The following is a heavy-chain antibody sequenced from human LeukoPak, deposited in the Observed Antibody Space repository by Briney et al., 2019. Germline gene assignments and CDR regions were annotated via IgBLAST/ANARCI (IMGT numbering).Heavy chain of an antibody. D-gene: IGHD3-10*01. CDR2: INHSGST. V-gene: IGHV4-34*01. CDR3: ARGGHNYYGSGSYIS. J-gene: IGHJ5*02. CDR1: GGSFSGYY. Sequence: SETLSLTCAVYGGSFSGYYWSWIRQPPGKGLEWIGEINHSGSTNYNPSLKSRVTISVDTSKSQFSLKLSSVTAADTAVYYCARGGHNYYGSGSYISWGQGTLVTVSS.